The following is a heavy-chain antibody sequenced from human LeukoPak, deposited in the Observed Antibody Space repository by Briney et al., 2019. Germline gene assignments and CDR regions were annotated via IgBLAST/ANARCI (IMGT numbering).Heavy chain of an antibody. CDR1: GGSFSGYY. V-gene: IGHV3-23*01. CDR2: ISGSGGST. J-gene: IGHJ6*02. CDR3: AKSVAIYFYYGLDV. Sequence: ETLSLTCAVYGGSFSGYYWSWVRQTPGKGLEWVSAISGSGGSTYYADSVKGRFTISRDNSKNTLFLQMNSLRAEDTAPYYCAKSVAIYFYYGLDVWGQGTTVAVSS. D-gene: IGHD3-3*01.